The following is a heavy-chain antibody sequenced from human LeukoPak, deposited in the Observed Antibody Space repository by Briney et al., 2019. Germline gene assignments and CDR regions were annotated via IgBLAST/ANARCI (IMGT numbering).Heavy chain of an antibody. J-gene: IGHJ4*02. CDR2: ISPRSGDT. CDR1: GYSXTDYY. D-gene: IGHD3-10*01. CDR3: ARGREIHGGSDTKLDDY. Sequence: GASVKVSCKASGYSXTDYYMHWVRQAPGQGLEWMGWISPRSGDTSYAQKFQGRVTMTRDTSINTVDMDLSGLTSDDTAVFYCARGREIHGGSDTKLDDYWGQGTLVTVSS. V-gene: IGHV1-2*02.